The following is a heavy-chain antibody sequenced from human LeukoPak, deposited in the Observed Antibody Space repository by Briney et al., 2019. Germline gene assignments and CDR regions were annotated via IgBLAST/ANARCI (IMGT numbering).Heavy chain of an antibody. CDR3: AATGPYCSSTSCYRGGYFDY. V-gene: IGHV1-69*13. CDR1: GGTFSSCA. CDR2: IIPIFGTA. D-gene: IGHD2-2*02. J-gene: IGHJ4*02. Sequence: ATVKVSCKASGGTFSSCAISWVRHAPGQGLEWMGGIIPIFGTANYAQKFQGRVTITADESTSTAYMELSSLRSEDTAVYYCAATGPYCSSTSCYRGGYFDYWGQGTLVTVSS.